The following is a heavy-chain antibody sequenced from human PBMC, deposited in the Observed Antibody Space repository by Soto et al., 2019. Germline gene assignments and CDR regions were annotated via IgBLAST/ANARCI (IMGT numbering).Heavy chain of an antibody. CDR2: ISAYNGNT. J-gene: IGHJ3*02. V-gene: IGHV1-18*01. CDR1: GYTFTSYG. Sequence: ASVKVSCKASGYTFTSYGISWVRQAPGQGLEWMGWISAYNGNTNYAQKLQGRVTMTTETSTSTAYMELRSLRSDDTAVYYCARDGNIVVVVAATLSAFDIWGQGTMVTVSS. D-gene: IGHD2-15*01. CDR3: ARDGNIVVVVAATLSAFDI.